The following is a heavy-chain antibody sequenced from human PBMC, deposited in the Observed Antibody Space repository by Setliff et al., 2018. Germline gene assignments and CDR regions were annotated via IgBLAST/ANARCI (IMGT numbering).Heavy chain of an antibody. CDR3: ARVGVYYYDSSGYHRSPYYYYYGMDV. V-gene: IGHV1-18*01. D-gene: IGHD3-22*01. CDR1: GYTFTSYG. Sequence: PEASVKVSCKASGYTFTSYGISWVRQAPGQGLEWMGWISAYNGNTNYAQKLQGRVTMTTDTSTSTAYMELRSLRSDDTAVYYCARVGVYYYDSSGYHRSPYYYYYGMDVWGQGTTVTVSS. CDR2: ISAYNGNT. J-gene: IGHJ6*02.